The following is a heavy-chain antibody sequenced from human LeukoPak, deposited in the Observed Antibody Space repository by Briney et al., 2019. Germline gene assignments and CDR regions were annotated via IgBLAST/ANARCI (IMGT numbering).Heavy chain of an antibody. CDR3: AKDITMVRGVIAPFGY. CDR1: GFTFDDYA. Sequence: GGSLRLSCAASGFTFDDYAMHWFRQAPGKGLEWVSLISGDGGSTYYADSVKGRFTISRDNSKNSLYLQMNSLRTEDTALYYCAKDITMVRGVIAPFGYWGQGTLVTVSS. D-gene: IGHD3-10*01. CDR2: ISGDGGST. J-gene: IGHJ4*02. V-gene: IGHV3-43*02.